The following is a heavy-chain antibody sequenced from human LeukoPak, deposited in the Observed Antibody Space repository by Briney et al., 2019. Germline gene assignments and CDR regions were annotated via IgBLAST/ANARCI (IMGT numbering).Heavy chain of an antibody. CDR1: VFTFSIYS. D-gene: IGHD3-22*01. Sequence: GRSLRLSSAPSVFTFSIYSMKWVPQAPGKGLEWVSSISSSSSYIYYADSVKGRFTISRDNAKNSLYLQMNSLRDEDPAVYYCARAMIVLLMTYGMDVWGQGTTVTVSS. CDR2: ISSSSSYI. CDR3: ARAMIVLLMTYGMDV. J-gene: IGHJ6*02. V-gene: IGHV3-21*01.